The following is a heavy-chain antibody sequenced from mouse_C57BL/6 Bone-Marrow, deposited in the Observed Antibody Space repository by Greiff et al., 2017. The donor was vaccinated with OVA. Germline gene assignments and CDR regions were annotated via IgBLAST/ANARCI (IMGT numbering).Heavy chain of an antibody. D-gene: IGHD1-1*01. CDR2: IHPNSGST. J-gene: IGHJ1*03. CDR3: EREDGITAGVGSYWYLDV. Sequence: QVQLQQSGAELVKPGASVKLSCKASGYTFTSYWMHWVKQRPGQGLEWIGMIHPNSGSTNYNEKFKSKATLTVDKSSSTAYMQLSSLTSEDSAVYHCEREDGITAGVGSYWYLDVWGRGTTDTV. CDR1: GYTFTSYW. V-gene: IGHV1-64*01.